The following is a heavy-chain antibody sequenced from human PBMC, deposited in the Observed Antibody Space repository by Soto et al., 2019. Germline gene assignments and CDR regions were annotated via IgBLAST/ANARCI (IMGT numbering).Heavy chain of an antibody. CDR3: ARGGRYRYAMDV. J-gene: IGHJ6*02. Sequence: QVQLQESGPGLVKPSETLSLTCTVSGGSLSPYYWIWIRQPPGKGLEWIGYIYHSGTTNYNPSLKSRFSISVDTSKNQFSLKLSSVTAADTAVYYCARGGRYRYAMDVWGQGTTVSVSS. V-gene: IGHV4-59*01. D-gene: IGHD1-1*01. CDR2: IYHSGTT. CDR1: GGSLSPYY.